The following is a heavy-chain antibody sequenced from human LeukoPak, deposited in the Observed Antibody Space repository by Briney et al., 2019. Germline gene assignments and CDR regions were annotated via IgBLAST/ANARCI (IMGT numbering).Heavy chain of an antibody. J-gene: IGHJ4*02. V-gene: IGHV3-20*04. Sequence: PGGSLRLSCAASGFTVSSIHMSWVRQAPGKGLEWVSGINWNGGSTGYADSVKGRFTISRDNAKNSLYLQMNSLRAEDTALYYCARGHMVRGVIKNYYFDYWGQGTLVTVSS. CDR3: ARGHMVRGVIKNYYFDY. CDR2: INWNGGST. D-gene: IGHD3-10*01. CDR1: GFTVSSIH.